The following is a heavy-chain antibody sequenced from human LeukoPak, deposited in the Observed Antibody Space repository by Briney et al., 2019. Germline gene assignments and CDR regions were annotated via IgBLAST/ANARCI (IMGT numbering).Heavy chain of an antibody. CDR2: ISYDGSNK. V-gene: IGHV3-30*18. J-gene: IGHJ5*02. Sequence: GGSLRLSCAASGFTFSSYGMHWVRQAPGKGLEWVAVISYDGSNKYYADSVKGRFTISRDNSKNTLYLQMNSLRAEDTAVYYCAKEYSSGWLVQNWFDPWGQGTLVTVSS. CDR1: GFTFSSYG. D-gene: IGHD6-19*01. CDR3: AKEYSSGWLVQNWFDP.